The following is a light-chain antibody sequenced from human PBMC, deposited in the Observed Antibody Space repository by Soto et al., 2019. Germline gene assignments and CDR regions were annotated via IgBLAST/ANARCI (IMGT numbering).Light chain of an antibody. V-gene: IGKV1-16*02. CDR3: QQYDSYPYT. J-gene: IGKJ2*01. Sequence: DIQFTQSPSSLSASVGDRVTITCRASQAISHYLAWFQQKPGKPPKSLIFATSNLQTGVPSKFSGSGSGTDFTLTISSLQPEDFATYYCQQYDSYPYTFGQGDQGGYQ. CDR1: QAISHY. CDR2: ATS.